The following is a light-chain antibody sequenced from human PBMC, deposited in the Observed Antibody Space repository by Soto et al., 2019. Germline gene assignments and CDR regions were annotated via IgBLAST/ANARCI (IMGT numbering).Light chain of an antibody. CDR2: AAS. J-gene: IGKJ1*01. CDR3: QQYKSNWT. V-gene: IGKV1-39*01. Sequence: PSALSASLGDIVTITCRASQSISSYLNWYQQKPGKAPKLLIYAASSLHSGVPSRFSGSGSGTEFTLTISSLQPDDFATYYCQQYKSNWTFGQGTKVDI. CDR1: QSISSY.